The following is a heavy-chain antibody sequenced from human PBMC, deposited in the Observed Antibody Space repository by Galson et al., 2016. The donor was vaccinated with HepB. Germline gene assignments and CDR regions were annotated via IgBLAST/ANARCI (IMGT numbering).Heavy chain of an antibody. CDR1: GYTFSNYG. D-gene: IGHD2-21*02. J-gene: IGHJ3*02. V-gene: IGHV1-18*01. CDR3: ARVTCGGGVCQDVFAI. Sequence: SVKVSCKASGYTFSNYGINWVRRAPGQGLEWMGRISAYNGNTHYAQKFQGRVTMTTDTSTSTAFMELRGLTSDDTAVYYCARVTCGGGVCQDVFAIWGQGIMVTVSS. CDR2: ISAYNGNT.